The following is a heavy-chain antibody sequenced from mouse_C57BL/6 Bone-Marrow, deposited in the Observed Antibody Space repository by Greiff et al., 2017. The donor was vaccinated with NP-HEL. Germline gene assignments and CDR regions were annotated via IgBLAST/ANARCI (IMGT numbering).Heavy chain of an antibody. CDR3: ARSIYYGSSYDAMDY. Sequence: EVKVVESGGGLVQPGGSLSLSCAASGFTFTDYYMSWVRQPPGKALEWLGFIRNKANGYTTEYSASVKGRFTISRDNSQSILYLQMNALRAEDSATYYCARSIYYGSSYDAMDYWGQGTSVTVSS. D-gene: IGHD1-1*01. CDR1: GFTFTDYY. CDR2: IRNKANGYTT. V-gene: IGHV7-3*01. J-gene: IGHJ4*01.